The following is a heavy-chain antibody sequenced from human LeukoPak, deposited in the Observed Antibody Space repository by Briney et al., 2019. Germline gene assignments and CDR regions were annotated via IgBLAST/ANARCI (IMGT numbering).Heavy chain of an antibody. D-gene: IGHD3-10*01. Sequence: SETLSLTCTVSAGSISSGSYYWSWIRQPAGRGLEWIGRIYTSGSTNYNPSLKSRVTISVDTSKNQFSLKLSSVTAADTAVYYCAREHENDYGSGTNFDYWGQGTLVTVSS. V-gene: IGHV4-61*02. CDR3: AREHENDYGSGTNFDY. CDR1: AGSISSGSYY. CDR2: IYTSGST. J-gene: IGHJ4*02.